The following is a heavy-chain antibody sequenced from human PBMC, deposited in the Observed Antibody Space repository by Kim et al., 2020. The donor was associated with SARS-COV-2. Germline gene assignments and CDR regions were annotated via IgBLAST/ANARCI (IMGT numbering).Heavy chain of an antibody. V-gene: IGHV4-31*03. Sequence: SETLSLTCTVSGGSIISGGYSWSWVRHHPGKGLEWIGSIYYTGTTTHNPSLNSRLSISLDTSNNQFSLRLSSVTAADTAVYYCARDHGNSFGYCANYFHYWGQGTLVTVSS. J-gene: IGHJ4*02. CDR3: ARDHGNSFGYCANYFHY. CDR1: GGSIISGGYS. D-gene: IGHD5-18*01. CDR2: IYYTGTT.